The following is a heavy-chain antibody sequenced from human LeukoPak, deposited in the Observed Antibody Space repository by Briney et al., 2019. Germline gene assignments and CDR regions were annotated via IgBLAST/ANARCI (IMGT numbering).Heavy chain of an antibody. J-gene: IGHJ5*02. Sequence: GGSLRLSCAASGFTFSSYSMNWVRQAPGKGLEWVSFISSSSSYIYYADSVKGRFTISRDNAKNSLYLQMNSLRAEDTAVYYCARERKVAGTRLNWFDPWGQGTLVTVDS. CDR1: GFTFSSYS. V-gene: IGHV3-21*04. CDR2: ISSSSSYI. CDR3: ARERKVAGTRLNWFDP. D-gene: IGHD6-19*01.